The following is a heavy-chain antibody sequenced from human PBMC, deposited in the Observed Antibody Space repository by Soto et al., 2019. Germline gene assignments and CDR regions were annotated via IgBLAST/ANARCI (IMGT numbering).Heavy chain of an antibody. CDR3: ASIFLGGQRKLNYLRPEDNWFDP. Sequence: VQLVESGGGLVKPGGSLRLSCAASGFTFSSYAMHWVRQAPGKGLEWVAVISYDGSNKYYADSVKGRFTISRDNSKNTLYLQMNSLRAEDTAVYYCASIFLGGQRKLNYLRPEDNWFDPWGQGTLVTVSS. CDR1: GFTFSSYA. D-gene: IGHD1-7*01. V-gene: IGHV3-30-3*01. CDR2: ISYDGSNK. J-gene: IGHJ5*02.